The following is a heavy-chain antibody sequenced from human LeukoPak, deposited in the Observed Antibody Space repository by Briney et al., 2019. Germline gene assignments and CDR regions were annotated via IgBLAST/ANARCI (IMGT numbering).Heavy chain of an antibody. J-gene: IGHJ4*02. D-gene: IGHD5-24*01. V-gene: IGHV3-66*01. CDR2: IYSGGYSGGGP. Sequence: GGSLRLSCAVSGFIVSSNPMNWVRQAPGKGLEWVSVIYSGGYSGGGPFYADSVKGRFTTSSDISKNTLFLQMNSLRAEDTAVYYCARDVYGDGYNSFDYWGLGILVTVSS. CDR3: ARDVYGDGYNSFDY. CDR1: GFIVSSNP.